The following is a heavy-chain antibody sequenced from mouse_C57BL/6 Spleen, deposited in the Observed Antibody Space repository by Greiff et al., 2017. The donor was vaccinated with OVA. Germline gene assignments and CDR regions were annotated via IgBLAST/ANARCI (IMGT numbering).Heavy chain of an antibody. CDR1: GYSITSGYY. D-gene: IGHD2-4*01. V-gene: IGHV3-6*01. CDR3: ARGEDIYYDYGDYAMDY. Sequence: EVQLQQSGPGLVKPSQSLSLTCSVTGYSITSGYYWYWIRQFPGNKLEWMGYISYDGSNNYNPSLKNRISITRDTSKNHFFLKLNSVTTEDTATYYCARGEDIYYDYGDYAMDYWGQGTSVTVSS. J-gene: IGHJ4*01. CDR2: ISYDGSN.